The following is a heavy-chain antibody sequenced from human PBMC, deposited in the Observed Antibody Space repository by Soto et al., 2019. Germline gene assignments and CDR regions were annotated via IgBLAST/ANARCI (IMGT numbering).Heavy chain of an antibody. V-gene: IGHV1-2*02. CDR1: GYTFTDFY. CDR3: ATGTNGTTGWYHP. Sequence: QVQLVQSGTEVKKPGASVTVSCKSSGYTFTDFYLHWLRQAPGQGLEWVGWINPKTGDTKSSQKYQGRVNMSRDPSVSTAYIDLTSLTSDDTAMYYCATGTNGTTGWYHPWGQGTRVTVSS. D-gene: IGHD1-1*01. J-gene: IGHJ5*02. CDR2: INPKTGDT.